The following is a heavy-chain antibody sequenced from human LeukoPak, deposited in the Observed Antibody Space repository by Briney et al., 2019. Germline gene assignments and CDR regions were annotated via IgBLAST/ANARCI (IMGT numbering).Heavy chain of an antibody. CDR1: GFTFSSYG. D-gene: IGHD4/OR15-4a*01. CDR3: AMVLLS. Sequence: GGSLRLSCAASGFTFSSYGMHWVRQAPGKGLEWVAVISYDGSNKYYADSVKGRFTISRDNSKNTLYLQMDSLRAEDTAVYYCAMVLLSWGQGTLVTVSS. J-gene: IGHJ5*02. CDR2: ISYDGSNK. V-gene: IGHV3-30*03.